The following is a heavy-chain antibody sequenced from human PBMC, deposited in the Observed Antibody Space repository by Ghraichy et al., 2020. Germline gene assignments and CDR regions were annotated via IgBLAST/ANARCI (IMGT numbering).Heavy chain of an antibody. CDR1: GYTFTGYY. J-gene: IGHJ6*02. CDR2: INPNSGGT. Sequence: ASVKVSCKASGYTFTGYYMHWVRQAPGQGLEWMGWINPNSGGTNYAQKFQGWVTMTRDTSISTAYMELSRLRSDDTAVYYCARGEYSMVRGVIPYYYYGMDVWGQGTTVTVSS. CDR3: ARGEYSMVRGVIPYYYYGMDV. D-gene: IGHD3-10*01. V-gene: IGHV1-2*04.